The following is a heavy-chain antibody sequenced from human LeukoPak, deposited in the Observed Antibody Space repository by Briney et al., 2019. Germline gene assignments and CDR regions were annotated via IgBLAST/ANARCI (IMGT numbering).Heavy chain of an antibody. CDR1: GFTFSSYG. Sequence: PGGSLRLSCAASGFTFSSYGMHWVRQAPGKGLEWVAFIRYDGSKKYYTDSVKGRFTISRDNSKNTLYLQMNSLRAEDTAVYYCARSNYYDSSGHDAFDIWGQGTMVTVSS. CDR2: IRYDGSKK. D-gene: IGHD3-22*01. V-gene: IGHV3-30*02. J-gene: IGHJ3*02. CDR3: ARSNYYDSSGHDAFDI.